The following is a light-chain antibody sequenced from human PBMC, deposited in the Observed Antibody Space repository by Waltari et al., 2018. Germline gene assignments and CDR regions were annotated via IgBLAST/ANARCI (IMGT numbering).Light chain of an antibody. CDR3: QQSYTTPRT. CDR2: AAS. J-gene: IGKJ2*01. V-gene: IGKV1-39*01. CDR1: QSISSY. Sequence: DIQMTQSPSSLSASVGDRLTITCRASQSISSYLNWYQQKPGKAPKLLIYAASSLQSGVPSRFSGSGSGTDFTLTISSLQPEDFATYYCQQSYTTPRTFGQGTKLEIK.